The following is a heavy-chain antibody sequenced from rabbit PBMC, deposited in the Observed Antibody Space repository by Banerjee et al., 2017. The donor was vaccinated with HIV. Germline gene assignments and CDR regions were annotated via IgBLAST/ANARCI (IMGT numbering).Heavy chain of an antibody. CDR3: ARDLAYEGGL. V-gene: IGHV1S40*01. D-gene: IGHD1-1*01. CDR1: GFSFSSSYY. Sequence: QSLEESGGDLVKPGASLTLTCTASGFSFSSSYYMCWVRQAPGKGLEWIACIYGGSGGSTYYASWAKGRFTISKTSSTTVDLQMTSLTAADTATYFCARDLAYEGGLWGPGTLVTVS. J-gene: IGHJ4*01. CDR2: IYGGSGGST.